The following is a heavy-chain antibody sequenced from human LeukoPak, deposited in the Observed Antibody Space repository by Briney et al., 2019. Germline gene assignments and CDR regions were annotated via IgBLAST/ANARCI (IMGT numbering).Heavy chain of an antibody. CDR3: ARGETSYSSSSYPLYYYYMDV. D-gene: IGHD6-6*01. CDR2: MNPNSGNT. Sequence: ASVKVSCKASGYTFTSYDINWVRQATGQGLEWMGWMNPNSGNTGYAQKFQGRVTITKNTSISTAYMELSSLRYEDTAVYYCARGETSYSSSSYPLYYYYMDVWGKGTTVTVSS. V-gene: IGHV1-8*03. CDR1: GYTFTSYD. J-gene: IGHJ6*03.